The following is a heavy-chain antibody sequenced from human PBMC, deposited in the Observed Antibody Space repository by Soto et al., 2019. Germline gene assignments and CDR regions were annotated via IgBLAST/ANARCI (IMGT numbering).Heavy chain of an antibody. CDR2: IYSTGTT. CDR3: VRDRGDFSSTYYHYFSV. J-gene: IGHJ2*01. D-gene: IGHD6-13*01. CDR1: GTSVRHFY. Sequence: SETLSLTCKVSGTSVRHFYWSWIRQSAGKGLEWIGRIYSTGTTNFNPSLKSRLTMSMDMSKNQVSLNLTSVTAADTAVYYCVRDRGDFSSTYYHYFSVWGRGTLVTVSS. V-gene: IGHV4-4*07.